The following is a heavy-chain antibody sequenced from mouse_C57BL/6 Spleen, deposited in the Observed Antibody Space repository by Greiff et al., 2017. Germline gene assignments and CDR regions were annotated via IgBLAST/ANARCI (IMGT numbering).Heavy chain of an antibody. D-gene: IGHD2-1*01. V-gene: IGHV1-81*01. CDR2: IYPRSGNT. CDR3: ARWRDGNYLFAY. J-gene: IGHJ3*01. CDR1: GYTFTSYG. Sequence: QVQLQQSGAELARPGASVKLSRKASGYTFTSYGISWVKQRTGQGLEWIGEIYPRSGNTYYNEKFKGKATLTADKSSSTAYMELRSLTSEDSAVYFCARWRDGNYLFAYWGQGTLVTVSA.